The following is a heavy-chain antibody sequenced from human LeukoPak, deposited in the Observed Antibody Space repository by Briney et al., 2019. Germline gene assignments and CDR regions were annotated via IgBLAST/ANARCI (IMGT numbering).Heavy chain of an antibody. CDR2: ISWNSGSI. J-gene: IGHJ4*02. CDR3: AKERGYSYGLYYFDY. D-gene: IGHD5-18*01. V-gene: IGHV3-9*01. Sequence: GGSLRLSCAASGFTFDDYAMHWVRQAPGKGLEWVSGISWNSGSIGYADSVKGRFTISRDNAKNTLYLQMNSLRAEDTAVYYCAKERGYSYGLYYFDYWGQGTLVTVSS. CDR1: GFTFDDYA.